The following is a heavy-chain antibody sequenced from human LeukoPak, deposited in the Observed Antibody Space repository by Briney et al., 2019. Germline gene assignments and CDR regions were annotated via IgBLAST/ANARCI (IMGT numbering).Heavy chain of an antibody. J-gene: IGHJ4*02. Sequence: PGGSLRLSCTASGFTFRSYVMSWVRQAPGKGLEWVSGIRGSGTTTHYADSVKGRFTISRDNSKNTLYLQMNSLRAEDTAVYHCARGFSSGWALDYWGQGTLVTVSS. D-gene: IGHD6-19*01. V-gene: IGHV3-23*01. CDR3: ARGFSSGWALDY. CDR2: IRGSGTTT. CDR1: GFTFRSYV.